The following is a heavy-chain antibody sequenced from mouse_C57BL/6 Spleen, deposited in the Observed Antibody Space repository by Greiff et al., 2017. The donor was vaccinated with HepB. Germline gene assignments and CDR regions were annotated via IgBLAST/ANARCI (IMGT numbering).Heavy chain of an antibody. V-gene: IGHV5-6*01. Sequence: EVQRVESGGDLVKPGGSLKLSCAASGFTFSSYGMSWVRQTPDKRLEWVATISSGGSYTYYPDSVKGRFTISRDNAKNTLYLQMSSLKSEDTAMYYCARQGYYGSSYHFDYWGQGTTLTVSS. CDR2: ISSGGSYT. D-gene: IGHD1-1*01. J-gene: IGHJ2*01. CDR3: ARQGYYGSSYHFDY. CDR1: GFTFSSYG.